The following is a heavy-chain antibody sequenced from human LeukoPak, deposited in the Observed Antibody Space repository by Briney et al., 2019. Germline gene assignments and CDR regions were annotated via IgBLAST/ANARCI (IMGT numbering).Heavy chain of an antibody. Sequence: SETLSLTCTVSGSSISSSSYYGGWIRQPPGKGLGWIVSMYYSGSTYYNPSLKSRVTISVDTSKNQFSLKLSSVTAADTAVYYCARRLGGYCSGGSCYLDYYGMDVWGQGTTVTVSS. CDR2: MYYSGST. V-gene: IGHV4-39*01. CDR1: GSSISSSSYY. J-gene: IGHJ6*02. CDR3: ARRLGGYCSGGSCYLDYYGMDV. D-gene: IGHD2-15*01.